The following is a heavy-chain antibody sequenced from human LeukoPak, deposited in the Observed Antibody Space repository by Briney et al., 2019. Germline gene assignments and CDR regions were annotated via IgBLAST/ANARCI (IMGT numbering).Heavy chain of an antibody. D-gene: IGHD6-19*01. V-gene: IGHV4-59*01. CDR2: MYYSGST. CDR1: GDSISSYY. CDR3: ARVDGGSGWYYFDY. J-gene: IGHJ4*02. Sequence: SETLSLTCTVSGDSISSYYWSWIRQPPGKGLDWLGYMYYSGSTNCNPSLKSRVTMSVDTSKNQFSLKLSSVTAADTAVYYCARVDGGSGWYYFDYWGQGTLVTVSS.